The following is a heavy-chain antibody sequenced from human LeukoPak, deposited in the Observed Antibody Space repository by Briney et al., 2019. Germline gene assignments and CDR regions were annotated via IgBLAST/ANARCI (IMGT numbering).Heavy chain of an antibody. Sequence: GGSLRLSCAASGFTFSTYWMSWVRQAPGKGLEWVANIKEDGSERYYVGSVKGRFTISRDNAKNSLLLQMNSLRAEDTAIYYCARGGATGGWFDPWGQGTLVTVSS. J-gene: IGHJ5*02. CDR2: IKEDGSER. D-gene: IGHD1-1*01. CDR3: ARGGATGGWFDP. V-gene: IGHV3-7*03. CDR1: GFTFSTYW.